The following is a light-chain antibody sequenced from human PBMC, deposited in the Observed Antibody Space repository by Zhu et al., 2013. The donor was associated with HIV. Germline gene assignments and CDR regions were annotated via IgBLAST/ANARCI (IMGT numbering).Light chain of an antibody. J-gene: IGKJ2*01. V-gene: IGKV3-20*01. CDR1: QSVSSN. CDR3: QQFGGSPPYT. Sequence: EVVLTQSPATLSVSPGERATLSCRASQSVSSNLAWYQQKPGQAPRLLIYGASTRATGIPARFSGSGSGTDFTLTITRLEPEDLGVYYCQQFGGSPPYTFGQGTRLEIK. CDR2: GAS.